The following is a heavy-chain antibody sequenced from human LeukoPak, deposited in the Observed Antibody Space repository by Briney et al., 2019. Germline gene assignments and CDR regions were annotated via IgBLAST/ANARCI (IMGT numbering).Heavy chain of an antibody. CDR3: AKEGGSGYPVTILDYFDY. CDR2: ISYDGSNK. Sequence: GGSLRLSCVASGFSISSYGMQWVRQAPGKGLEWVAVISYDGSNKYYADSVKGRFTISRDNSKNTLYLQMNSLRAEDTAVYYCAKEGGSGYPVTILDYFDYWGQGTLVTLSS. CDR1: GFSISSYG. V-gene: IGHV3-30*18. J-gene: IGHJ4*02. D-gene: IGHD4-17*01.